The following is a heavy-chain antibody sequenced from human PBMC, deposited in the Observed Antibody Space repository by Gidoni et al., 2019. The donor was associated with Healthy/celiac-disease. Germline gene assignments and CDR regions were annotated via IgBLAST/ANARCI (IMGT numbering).Heavy chain of an antibody. V-gene: IGHV4-59*01. CDR1: GDFISSYY. Sequence: QVQLQESGPGLEKPSETLSLTCTVDGDFISSYYWRWTRQPPGKRLEWIGYSYYRGSTTYTPSLKCRVTISVDTSKNQFSLKLSSVTAADTAVYYCARGTYYSSSWYFDYWGQGTLVTVSS. CDR3: ARGTYYSSSWYFDY. J-gene: IGHJ4*02. CDR2: SYYRGST. D-gene: IGHD6-13*01.